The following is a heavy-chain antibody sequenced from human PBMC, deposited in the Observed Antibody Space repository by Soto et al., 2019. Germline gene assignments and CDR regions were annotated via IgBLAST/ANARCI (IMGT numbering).Heavy chain of an antibody. CDR2: IVVGSGNT. J-gene: IGHJ6*02. D-gene: IGHD3-10*01. CDR3: AADYYYGSGTYYYGMDV. V-gene: IGHV1-58*02. Sequence: SVKVSCKASGITFTSSAMQWGRQASGQSLEWIGWIVVGSGNTNYAQKFQERVTITRDMSTSTAYMELSSLRSEDTAVYYCAADYYYGSGTYYYGMDVWGQGTTVTVSS. CDR1: GITFTSSA.